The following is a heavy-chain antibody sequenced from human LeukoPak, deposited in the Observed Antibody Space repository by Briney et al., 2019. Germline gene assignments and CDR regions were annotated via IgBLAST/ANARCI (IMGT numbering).Heavy chain of an antibody. CDR1: GGSFSGYY. Sequence: SETLSLTCAVYGGSFSGYYWSWIRQPPGKGLEWIGEINHSGSTYYNPSLKSRVTISVDTSKNQFSLKLSSVTAADTAVYYCARVRSSSSGYMDVWGKGTTVTVSS. CDR2: INHSGST. V-gene: IGHV4-34*01. J-gene: IGHJ6*03. CDR3: ARVRSSSSGYMDV. D-gene: IGHD6-6*01.